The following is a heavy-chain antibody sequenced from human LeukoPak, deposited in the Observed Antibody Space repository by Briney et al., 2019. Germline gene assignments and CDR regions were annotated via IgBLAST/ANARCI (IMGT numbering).Heavy chain of an antibody. CDR2: IIPIFGTA. V-gene: IGHV1-69*13. CDR3: ARAAGYCGSTSCYRPSYNWFDP. CDR1: GGTFSSYA. Sequence: SVKVSCKASGGTFSSYAISWVRQAPGQGLEWMGGIIPIFGTANYAQKFQGRVTITADESTSTAYMELSSLRSEDTAVYYCARAAGYCGSTSCYRPSYNWFDPWGQGTLVTVSS. D-gene: IGHD2-2*03. J-gene: IGHJ5*02.